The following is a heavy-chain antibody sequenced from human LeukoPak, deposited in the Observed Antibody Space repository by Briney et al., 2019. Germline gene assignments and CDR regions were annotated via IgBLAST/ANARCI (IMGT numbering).Heavy chain of an antibody. J-gene: IGHJ4*02. CDR1: GYTFTSYY. V-gene: IGHV1-46*01. CDR3: ASRWGSYLLLGY. CDR2: INPSGGST. Sequence: ASVKVSCKASGYTFTSYYMHWVRQAPGQGFEWMGIINPSGGSTSYAQKFQGRVTMTRDTSTSTVYMELSSLRSEDTAVYYCASRWGSYLLLGYWGQGTLVTVSS. D-gene: IGHD7-27*01.